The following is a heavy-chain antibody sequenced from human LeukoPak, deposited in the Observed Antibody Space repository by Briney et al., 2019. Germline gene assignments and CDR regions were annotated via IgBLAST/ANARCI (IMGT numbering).Heavy chain of an antibody. J-gene: IGHJ3*02. CDR1: GYTFTSYG. CDR3: ARDMGTVTTDAFDI. Sequence: GASVKVSCKASGYTFTSYGISWVRQAPGQGLEWMGWISAYNGNTNYAQKLQGRVTMTTDTSTSTACMELRSLRSDDTAVYYCARDMGTVTTDAFDIWGQGTMVTVSS. CDR2: ISAYNGNT. V-gene: IGHV1-18*01. D-gene: IGHD4-17*01.